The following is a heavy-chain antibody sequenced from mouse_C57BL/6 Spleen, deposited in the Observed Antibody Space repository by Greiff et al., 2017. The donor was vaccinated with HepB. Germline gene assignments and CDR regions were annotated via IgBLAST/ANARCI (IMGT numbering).Heavy chain of an antibody. CDR1: GFTFTDYY. V-gene: IGHV7-3*01. CDR3: ARYMDYYFDY. Sequence: DVKLVESGGGLVQPGGSLSLSCAASGFTFTDYYMSWVRQPPGKALEWLGFIRNKAIGYTTEYSASVKGRFTISRDNSQSILYLQMNALRAEDSATYYCARYMDYYFDYWGQGTTLTVSS. CDR2: IRNKAIGYTT. J-gene: IGHJ2*01.